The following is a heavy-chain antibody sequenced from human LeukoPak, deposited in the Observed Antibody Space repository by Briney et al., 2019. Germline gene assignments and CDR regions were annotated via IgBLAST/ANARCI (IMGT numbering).Heavy chain of an antibody. V-gene: IGHV4-31*03. CDR1: GGSISSGGFY. CDR3: ARGTTDGYSYGRFDY. D-gene: IGHD5-18*01. CDR2: IYYSGTT. J-gene: IGHJ4*02. Sequence: SETLSLTCTVSGGSISSGGFYWSWIRQHPGKGLEWLGYIYYSGTTYYNPSLRSRVTFSVDTSKNQFSLKLNPVTAADTALYYCARGTTDGYSYGRFDYWGQGTLVTVSS.